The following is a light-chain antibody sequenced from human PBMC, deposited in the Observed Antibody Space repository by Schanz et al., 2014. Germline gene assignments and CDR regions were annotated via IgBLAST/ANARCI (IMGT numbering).Light chain of an antibody. V-gene: IGLV2-14*01. CDR3: SSYAGSNSFVV. J-gene: IGLJ2*01. CDR1: SSDVGAYNS. CDR2: AVS. Sequence: QSALTQPASVSGSPGQSITISCTGTSSDVGAYNSVSWYQQHPGKAPKLMIYAVSNRPSGVSNRFSGSKSGNTASLTVSGLQAEDEADYYCSSYAGSNSFVVFGGGTKLTVL.